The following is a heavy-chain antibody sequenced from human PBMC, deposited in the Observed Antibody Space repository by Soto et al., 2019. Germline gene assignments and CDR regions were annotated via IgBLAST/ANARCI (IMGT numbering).Heavy chain of an antibody. Sequence: GGSLRLSCAASRFTFSNYGMHWVRQTPGKGLEWVAVISYDGSNKYYADSVKGRFTISRDNSKNTLYLQMNSLRAEDTAVYYCVKGGYNYLDYWGQGTRVTVSS. CDR2: ISYDGSNK. J-gene: IGHJ4*02. CDR1: RFTFSNYG. CDR3: VKGGYNYLDY. D-gene: IGHD5-12*01. V-gene: IGHV3-30*18.